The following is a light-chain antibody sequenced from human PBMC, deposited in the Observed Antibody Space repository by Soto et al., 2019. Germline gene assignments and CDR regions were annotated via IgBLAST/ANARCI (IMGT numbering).Light chain of an antibody. V-gene: IGLV1-51*01. Sequence: QSVLTQPPSVSAAPGQTVTISCSGDTSNIGGNYVSWYQQDPGKAPKHLIYDNENRPSGIPDLFSGSRSGTSATLAITGLQTGDEAIYYCGSWGSSVTGSFYVFGSATKLTVL. J-gene: IGLJ1*01. CDR1: TSNIGGNY. CDR2: DNE. CDR3: GSWGSSVTGSFYV.